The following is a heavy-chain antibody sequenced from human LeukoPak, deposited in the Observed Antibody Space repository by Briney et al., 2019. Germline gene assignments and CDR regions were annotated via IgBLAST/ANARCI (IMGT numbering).Heavy chain of an antibody. CDR3: AREDIVVVPAAIHSGGMDV. D-gene: IGHD2-2*02. V-gene: IGHV4-34*01. CDR2: INHSGST. J-gene: IGHJ6*04. CDR1: GGSFIGYY. Sequence: SETLSLNCAVYGGSFIGYYWSWIRQPQGKGLEWIGEINHSGSTNYNPSLKSRVTISVDTSKNQFSLKLSSVTAADTAVYYCAREDIVVVPAAIHSGGMDVWGKGTTVTVSS.